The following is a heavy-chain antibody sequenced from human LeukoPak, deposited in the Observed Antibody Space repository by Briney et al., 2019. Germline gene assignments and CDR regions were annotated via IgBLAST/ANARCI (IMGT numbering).Heavy chain of an antibody. Sequence: GASVKVSCKASGYTFTSYAMHWVRQAPGQRLEWMGWINAGNGNTKYSQKFQGRVIITRDTSASTAYMELSSLRSEDTAVYYCARVTAPLPPLVVPAADLGFDYWGQGTLVTVSS. D-gene: IGHD2-2*01. V-gene: IGHV1-3*01. CDR1: GYTFTSYA. J-gene: IGHJ4*02. CDR2: INAGNGNT. CDR3: ARVTAPLPPLVVPAADLGFDY.